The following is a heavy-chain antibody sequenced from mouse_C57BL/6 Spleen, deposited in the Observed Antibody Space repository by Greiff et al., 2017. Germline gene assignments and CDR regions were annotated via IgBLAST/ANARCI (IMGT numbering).Heavy chain of an antibody. CDR1: GYAFSSYW. J-gene: IGHJ3*01. Sequence: QVQLQQSGAELVKPGASVKISCKASGYAFSSYWMNWVKQRPGKGLEWIGQIYPGDGDTNYNGKFKGKATMTADKSSSTAYLQLSSLTSEDSAVYFCSFYYGSSWFAYWGQGTLVTVSA. CDR2: IYPGDGDT. V-gene: IGHV1-80*01. CDR3: SFYYGSSWFAY. D-gene: IGHD2-2*01.